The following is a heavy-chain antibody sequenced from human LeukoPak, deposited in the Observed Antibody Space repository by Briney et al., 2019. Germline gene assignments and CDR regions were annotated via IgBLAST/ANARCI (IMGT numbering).Heavy chain of an antibody. J-gene: IGHJ4*02. CDR2: IYTSGST. CDR3: ARDISLLYSSGWYGAYYFDY. Sequence: NPSETLSLTCTVSGGSISSYYWSWIRQPAGKGLEWIGRIYTSGSTNYNPSLKSRVTISVDKSKNRFSLKLSSVTAADTAVYYCARDISLLYSSGWYGAYYFDYWGQGTLVTVSS. V-gene: IGHV4-4*07. D-gene: IGHD6-19*01. CDR1: GGSISSYY.